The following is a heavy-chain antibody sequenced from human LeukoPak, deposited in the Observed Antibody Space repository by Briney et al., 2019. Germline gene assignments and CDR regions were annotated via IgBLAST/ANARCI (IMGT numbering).Heavy chain of an antibody. CDR3: ARDRSVWGSYLDY. CDR1: GGSIRSNTNFWGWDSSSY. CDR2: IYYSGST. J-gene: IGHJ4*02. V-gene: IGHV4-31*03. D-gene: IGHD3-16*02. Sequence: SETLSLTCSVSGGSIRSNTNFWGWDSSSYWGWIRQPPGKGLEWIGYIYYSGSTYYNPSLKSRVTISVDTSKNQFSLKLSSVTAADTAVYYCARDRSVWGSYLDYWGQGTLVTVSS.